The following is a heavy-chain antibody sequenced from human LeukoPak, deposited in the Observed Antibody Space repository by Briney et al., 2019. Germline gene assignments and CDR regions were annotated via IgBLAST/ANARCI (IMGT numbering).Heavy chain of an antibody. CDR1: GFTFSSYG. D-gene: IGHD3-10*01. V-gene: IGHV3-30*03. Sequence: GGSLRLSCAASGFTFSSYGMHWVRQAPGKGLEWVAVISYDGSNKYYADSVKGRFTISRDNSKNTLSLQMNNLRAEDTAVYYCATTRGFGEYNFDYWGQGTLVTVSS. CDR2: ISYDGSNK. J-gene: IGHJ4*02. CDR3: ATTRGFGEYNFDY.